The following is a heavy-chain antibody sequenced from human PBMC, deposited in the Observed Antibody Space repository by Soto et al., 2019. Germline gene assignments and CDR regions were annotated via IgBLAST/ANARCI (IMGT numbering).Heavy chain of an antibody. CDR2: IIPIFGTA. D-gene: IGHD3-22*01. V-gene: IGHV1-69*01. CDR1: GGTFSSYA. J-gene: IGHJ4*02. Sequence: QVQLVQSGAEVKKPGSSVKVSCKASGGTFSSYAISWVRQAPGQGLEWMGGIIPIFGTANYAQKFQGRVTIPADESTSTADMELSSLRSEDTAVYYCAREGASGSPIGYWGQGTLVTVSS. CDR3: AREGASGSPIGY.